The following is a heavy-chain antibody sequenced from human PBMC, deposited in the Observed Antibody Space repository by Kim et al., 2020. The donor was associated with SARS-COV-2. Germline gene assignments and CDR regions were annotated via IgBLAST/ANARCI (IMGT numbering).Heavy chain of an antibody. V-gene: IGHV4-4*07. CDR2: LHVSGTT. CDR1: GVSISTYY. CDR3: ARDGPDSHISGSYYLDY. D-gene: IGHD3-10*01. Sequence: SETLSLTCTVSGVSISTYYWSWIRQPAGKGLEWIGHLHVSGTTNYNPSLKSRVTISADTAKSQFSLRLNSVTAADMGVYYCARDGPDSHISGSYYLDYWG. J-gene: IGHJ4*01.